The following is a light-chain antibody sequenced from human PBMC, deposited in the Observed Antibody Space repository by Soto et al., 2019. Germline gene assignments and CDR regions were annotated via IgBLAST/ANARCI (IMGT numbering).Light chain of an antibody. J-gene: IGKJ2*01. CDR1: QSVSSSY. V-gene: IGKV3-20*01. CDR2: GAS. CDR3: QPHVT. Sequence: EIVLTQSPGTLSLSPGERATLSCRASQSVSSSYLAWYQQKPGQAPRLLIYGASSRATGIPDRFSGSGSGTNCTLTISSLAPDYFEVYCSQPHVTFGQGTKLEIK.